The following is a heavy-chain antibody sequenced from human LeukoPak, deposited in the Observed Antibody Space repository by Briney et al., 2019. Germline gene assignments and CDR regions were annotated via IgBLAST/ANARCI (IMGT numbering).Heavy chain of an antibody. D-gene: IGHD1-26*01. V-gene: IGHV3-53*01. CDR1: GFTVSSNY. CDR3: ARGEGSYYASEYFQH. CDR2: IYSGGST. J-gene: IGHJ1*01. Sequence: PGGSLRLSCAASGFTVSSNYISWVRQAPGKGLEWVSVIYSGGSTYYADSVKGRFTISRDNSKNTLYLQMNSLRAEDTAVYYCARGEGSYYASEYFQHWGQGTLVTVSS.